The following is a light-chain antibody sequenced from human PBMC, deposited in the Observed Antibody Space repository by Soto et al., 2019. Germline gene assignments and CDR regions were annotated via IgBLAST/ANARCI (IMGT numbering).Light chain of an antibody. Sequence: QAVVTQEPSLTVSPGGTVTLTCGSSTGAVTSGHYPYWFQQKPGQAPKTLIYDTSNKHSWTPARFSGSLLGGKAALTLSGAQPEVEAEYYCLLSYNGPYVFGAGTKLTVL. CDR1: TGAVTSGHY. J-gene: IGLJ1*01. CDR2: DTS. V-gene: IGLV7-46*01. CDR3: LLSYNGPYV.